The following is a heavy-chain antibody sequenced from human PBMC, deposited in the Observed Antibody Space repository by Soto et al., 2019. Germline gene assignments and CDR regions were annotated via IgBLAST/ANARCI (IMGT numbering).Heavy chain of an antibody. V-gene: IGHV1-18*01. Sequence: QFQLVQSGAEVKNPGASVKVSCKASGYTFTRYGIGWARQAPGQGLEWMGWINTYNGNTNYAQNVQGRVTLTTDTSTITAYMELRSLRSNHTAIYYCAMVDVYVTPSPQDVWGQGTTVIVSS. D-gene: IGHD3-16*01. CDR3: AMVDVYVTPSPQDV. J-gene: IGHJ6*02. CDR2: INTYNGNT. CDR1: GYTFTRYG.